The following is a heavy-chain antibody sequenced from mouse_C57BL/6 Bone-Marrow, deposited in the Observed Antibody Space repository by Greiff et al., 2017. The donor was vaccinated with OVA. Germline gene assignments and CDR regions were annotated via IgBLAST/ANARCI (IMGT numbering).Heavy chain of an antibody. J-gene: IGHJ2*01. CDR2: IDPSDGYP. Sequence: VQLQQPGAELVMPGASVKLSCKASGYTFTSYWMPWVKQRPGQGLEWIGEIDPSDGYPNYNQKFKGKSTLTVDKSSSTAYMQLSSLTSEDSAVYYCAREEGSYFDYWGQGTTLTVSS. CDR1: GYTFTSYW. V-gene: IGHV1-69*01. CDR3: AREEGSYFDY.